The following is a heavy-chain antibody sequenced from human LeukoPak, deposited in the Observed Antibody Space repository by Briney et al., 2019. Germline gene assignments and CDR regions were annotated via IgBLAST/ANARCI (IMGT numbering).Heavy chain of an antibody. CDR1: GFTFSSYS. V-gene: IGHV3-48*04. J-gene: IGHJ4*02. Sequence: PGGSLRLSCAASGFTFSSYSMNWVRQAPGKGLEWVSYISSSGSTIYYADSVKGRFTISRDNAKNSLYLQMNSLRAEDTAVYYCARERANYYGSSLDYWGQGTLVTVSS. D-gene: IGHD3-10*01. CDR2: ISSSGSTI. CDR3: ARERANYYGSSLDY.